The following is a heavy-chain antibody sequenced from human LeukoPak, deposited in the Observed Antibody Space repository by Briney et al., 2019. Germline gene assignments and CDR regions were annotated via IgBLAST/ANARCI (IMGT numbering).Heavy chain of an antibody. Sequence: SETLSLTCTVSGGSISSGDYYWSWIRQPPGKGLEWIGYIYYSGSTNYNPSLKSRVAISVDTSKNQFSLKLTSLTAADSAVYYCAKGGKGFPLGLRFDSWGQGTLVSVSS. CDR2: IYYSGST. J-gene: IGHJ4*02. CDR3: AKGGKGFPLGLRFDS. D-gene: IGHD2-21*01. CDR1: GGSISSGDYY. V-gene: IGHV4-61*08.